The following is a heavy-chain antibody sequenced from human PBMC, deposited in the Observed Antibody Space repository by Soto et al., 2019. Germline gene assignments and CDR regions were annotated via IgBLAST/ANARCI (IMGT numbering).Heavy chain of an antibody. CDR1: GGSFSGYY. Sequence: SETLSLTCAVYGGSFSGYYWSWIRQPPGKGLEWIGEINHSGSTNYNPSLKSRVTISVDTSKNQFSLKLSSVTAADTAVYYCTREGMLFLSGSGQITGKKEFDYWGQGTLVTVSS. V-gene: IGHV4-34*01. D-gene: IGHD1-1*01. CDR3: TREGMLFLSGSGQITGKKEFDY. CDR2: INHSGST. J-gene: IGHJ4*02.